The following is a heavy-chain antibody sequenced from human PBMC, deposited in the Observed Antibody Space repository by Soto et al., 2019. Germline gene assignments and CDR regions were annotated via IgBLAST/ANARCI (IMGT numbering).Heavy chain of an antibody. Sequence: QVQLVQSGAEVKKPGSSVKVSCKASGDTFSSYAISWVRQAPGQGLEWMGGIIPIFGTANYAQKFQGRVTITADESTSTAYMELCSLRSEDTAVYYCARDGSGYRSRASPMDVWGQGTTVTVFS. J-gene: IGHJ6*02. D-gene: IGHD3-22*01. CDR2: IIPIFGTA. CDR3: ARDGSGYRSRASPMDV. CDR1: GDTFSSYA. V-gene: IGHV1-69*01.